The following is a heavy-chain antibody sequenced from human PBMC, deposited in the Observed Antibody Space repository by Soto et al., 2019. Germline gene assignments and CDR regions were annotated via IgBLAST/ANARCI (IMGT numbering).Heavy chain of an antibody. D-gene: IGHD2-8*01. V-gene: IGHV4-4*02. J-gene: IGHJ4*02. Sequence: VQLQESGPGLVKPSGTLSLTCAVSSDSTSNGNWWSWVRQPPGKGLEWIGEIHHSGSTTYNPSLKSRVTMSVDNSKNQFSLELTSVTAADTAVYYCARNGPYAQDFWGQGTLVTVST. CDR2: IHHSGST. CDR1: SDSTSNGNW. CDR3: ARNGPYAQDF.